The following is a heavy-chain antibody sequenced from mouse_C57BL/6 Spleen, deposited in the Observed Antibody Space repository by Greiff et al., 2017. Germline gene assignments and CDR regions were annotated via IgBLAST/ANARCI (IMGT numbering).Heavy chain of an antibody. CDR2: ILPGSGST. CDR1: GYTFTGYW. Sequence: QVQLQQSGAELMKPGASVKLSCKATGYTFTGYWIEWVKQRPGHGLEWIGEILPGSGSTNYNEKFKGKATFTAATSSNTAYMQLSSLTTEDSAIYYCARKVYDYDVGDYFDYWGQGTTLTVSS. J-gene: IGHJ2*01. V-gene: IGHV1-9*01. CDR3: ARKVYDYDVGDYFDY. D-gene: IGHD2-4*01.